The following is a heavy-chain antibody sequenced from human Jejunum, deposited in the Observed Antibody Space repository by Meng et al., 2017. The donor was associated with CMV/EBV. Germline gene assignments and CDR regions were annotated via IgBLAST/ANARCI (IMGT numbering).Heavy chain of an antibody. CDR3: ARDPVEDVVAIPGRPNFSRYHGLNV. D-gene: IGHD2-15*01. V-gene: IGHV4-61*03. CDR2: ISYDGHT. J-gene: IGHJ6*02. Sequence: LRHSTGRGLEWIGYISYDGHTRYHPSLESRVSISADTSKSHFSLKLNSVTAADTAVYFCARDPVEDVVAIPGRPNFSRYHGLNVWGQGTTVTVSS.